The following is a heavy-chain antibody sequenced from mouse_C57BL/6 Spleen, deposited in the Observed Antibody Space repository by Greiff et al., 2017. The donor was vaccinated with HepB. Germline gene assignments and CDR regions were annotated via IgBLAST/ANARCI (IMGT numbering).Heavy chain of an antibody. Sequence: QVQLQQSGAELMKPGASVKLSCKATGYTFTGYWIEWVKQRPGHGLEWIGEILPGSGSTNYNEKFKSKATLTVDKSSSTAYMQLSSLTSEDSAVYYCARWDYDGEFAYWGQGTLVTVSA. J-gene: IGHJ3*01. CDR2: ILPGSGST. CDR3: ARWDYDGEFAY. V-gene: IGHV1-9*01. CDR1: GYTFTGYW. D-gene: IGHD2-4*01.